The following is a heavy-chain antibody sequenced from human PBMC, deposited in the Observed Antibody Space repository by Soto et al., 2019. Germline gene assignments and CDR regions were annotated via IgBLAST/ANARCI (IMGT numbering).Heavy chain of an antibody. CDR3: ARISDSRGYFLRY. CDR2: IDHSGSA. J-gene: IGHJ4*02. CDR1: GGSFSDYY. D-gene: IGHD3-22*01. Sequence: SETLSLTCAVYGGSFSDYYWTWIRQPPGKGLEWIGEIDHSGSANYNPSLKTRVTTSVDTSKNQFSLKLKSVTAADTAVYYCARISDSRGYFLRYWGRGILVTVSS. V-gene: IGHV4-34*01.